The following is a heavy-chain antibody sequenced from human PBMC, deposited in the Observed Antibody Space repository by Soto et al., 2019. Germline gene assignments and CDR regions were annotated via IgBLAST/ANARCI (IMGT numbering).Heavy chain of an antibody. V-gene: IGHV3-21*01. D-gene: IGHD6-19*01. CDR2: ISSSSSYI. CDR1: GFTFSSYS. Sequence: EVQLVESGGGLVKPGGSLRLSCAASGFTFSSYSMNWVRQAPGKGLEWVSSISSSSSYIYYADSVKGRFTISRDNAKNSLYLQMNRLRAEDTAVYYCARGGAVAGIDYWGQGTLVTVSS. CDR3: ARGGAVAGIDY. J-gene: IGHJ4*02.